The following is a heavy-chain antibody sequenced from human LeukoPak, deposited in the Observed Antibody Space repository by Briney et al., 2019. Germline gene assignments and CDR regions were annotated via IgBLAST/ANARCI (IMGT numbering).Heavy chain of an antibody. D-gene: IGHD6-19*01. CDR3: AKSEWLVLNY. J-gene: IGHJ4*02. Sequence: SETLSLTCTVSGGSISSSSYYWGWIRQPPGKGLEWIGSIYYSGSTYYNPSLKSRVTISVDTSQNQFSLKLSSVTAADTAVYYCAKSEWLVLNYWGQGTLVTVSS. V-gene: IGHV4-39*01. CDR1: GGSISSSSYY. CDR2: IYYSGST.